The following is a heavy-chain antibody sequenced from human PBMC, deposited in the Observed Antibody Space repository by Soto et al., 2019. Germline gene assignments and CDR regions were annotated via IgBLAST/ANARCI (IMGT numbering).Heavy chain of an antibody. Sequence: QVQLVQSGAEVKKPGASVEVSCKASGYTFTTYGISWVRQAPGQGLEWMGWISAYNGNTNYAQNLQGRVTMTTDTSTRTAYMELRSVRSDDTAVYYCARFYASGSYPYDYWGQGTLVTVSS. J-gene: IGHJ4*02. CDR1: GYTFTTYG. CDR2: ISAYNGNT. D-gene: IGHD3-10*01. CDR3: ARFYASGSYPYDY. V-gene: IGHV1-18*01.